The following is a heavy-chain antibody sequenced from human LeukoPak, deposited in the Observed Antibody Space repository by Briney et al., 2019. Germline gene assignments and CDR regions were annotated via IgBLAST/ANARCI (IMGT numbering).Heavy chain of an antibody. Sequence: TGGSLRLSCAASGFSFSSYDMNWVRQAPGKGLEWISYISSTVSTTYYADSVKGRFTISRDNAKNTLYLQMNSLRADDTGVYYCARERARCGGDCNDYWGQGSLVTVSS. J-gene: IGHJ4*02. D-gene: IGHD2-21*02. V-gene: IGHV3-48*03. CDR1: GFSFSSYD. CDR2: ISSTVSTT. CDR3: ARERARCGGDCNDY.